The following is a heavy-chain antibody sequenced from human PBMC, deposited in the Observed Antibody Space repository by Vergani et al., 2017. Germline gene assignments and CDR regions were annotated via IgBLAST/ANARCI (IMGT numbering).Heavy chain of an antibody. J-gene: IGHJ4*02. Sequence: QVQLVQSGAEVKKPGSSVKVSCKASGGTFSSYAISWVRQAPGQGLEWMGRIIPIFGTANYAQKFQGRVTITADESTSTAYMELSSLRSEDAAVYYCARDRGYYYDSSGYGTDYWGQGTLVTVSS. V-gene: IGHV1-69*13. CDR1: GGTFSSYA. CDR3: ARDRGYYYDSSGYGTDY. D-gene: IGHD3-22*01. CDR2: IIPIFGTA.